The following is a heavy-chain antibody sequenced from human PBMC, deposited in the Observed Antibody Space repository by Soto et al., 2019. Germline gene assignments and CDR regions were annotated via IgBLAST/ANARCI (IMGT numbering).Heavy chain of an antibody. CDR2: IYYSGST. Sequence: TLSLTCTVSGGSVSSGGYDWSWSRQHPGKGLEWIGYIYYSGSTYYNPSLKSRVTISVDTSKNQFSLKLSSVTASDTALYYCARESCSSTSCSTFDYWGQGTPVTVSS. CDR3: ARESCSSTSCSTFDY. V-gene: IGHV4-31*03. J-gene: IGHJ4*02. D-gene: IGHD2-2*01. CDR1: GGSVSSGGYD.